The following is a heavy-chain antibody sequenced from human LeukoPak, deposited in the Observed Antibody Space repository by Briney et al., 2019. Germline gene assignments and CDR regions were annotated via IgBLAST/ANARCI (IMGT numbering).Heavy chain of an antibody. CDR3: ARHRGSSGWYFDY. D-gene: IGHD6-19*01. V-gene: IGHV4-59*08. J-gene: IGHJ4*02. Sequence: SETLSLTCTVSGGSISSYYWCWIRQPPGKGLEWIGYIYYSGSTNYNPSLKSRVTISVDTSKNQFSLKLSSVTAADTAVYYCARHRGSSGWYFDYWGQGTLVTVSS. CDR1: GGSISSYY. CDR2: IYYSGST.